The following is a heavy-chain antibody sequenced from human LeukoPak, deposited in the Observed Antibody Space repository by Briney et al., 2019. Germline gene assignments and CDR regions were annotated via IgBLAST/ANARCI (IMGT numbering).Heavy chain of an antibody. CDR3: ARDQEAFDY. CDR2: IYPSDGST. J-gene: IGHJ4*02. Sequence: ASVKVSCKASGYSFTSNYIHWVRQAPGQGLEWMGKIYPSDGSTSYAQKFQGRVTVTRDTSTSTVHIELSGLRPEDTAVYYCARDQEAFDYWGQGTLVTVSS. CDR1: GYSFTSNY. V-gene: IGHV1-46*01.